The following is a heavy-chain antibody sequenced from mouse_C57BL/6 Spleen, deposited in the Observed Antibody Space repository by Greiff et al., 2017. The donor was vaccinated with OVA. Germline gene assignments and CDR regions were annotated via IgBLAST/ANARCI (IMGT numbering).Heavy chain of an antibody. Sequence: VHLVESGAELVRPGPSVKVSCKASGYAFTNYLIEWVKQRPGQGLEWIGVINPGSGGTNYNEKFKGKATLTADKSSSTAYMQLSSLTSEDSAVYFCARSKLGRGFDYWGQGTTLTVSS. CDR3: ARSKLGRGFDY. J-gene: IGHJ2*01. CDR2: INPGSGGT. V-gene: IGHV1-54*01. D-gene: IGHD4-1*01. CDR1: GYAFTNYL.